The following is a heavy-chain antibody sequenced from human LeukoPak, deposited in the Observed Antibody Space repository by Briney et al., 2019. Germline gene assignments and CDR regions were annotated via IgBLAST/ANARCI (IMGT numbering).Heavy chain of an antibody. CDR1: GFTFSSYA. V-gene: IGHV3-21*01. D-gene: IGHD3-16*02. CDR2: ISSSSSYI. Sequence: GALRLSCAASGFTFSSYAMSWVRQVPGKGLEWVSSISSSSSYIYYADSVKGRFTISRDNAKNSLYLQMNSLRAEDTAVYYCATTRLGELSYNRYFDFWGQGTLVTVSS. CDR3: ATTRLGELSYNRYFDF. J-gene: IGHJ4*02.